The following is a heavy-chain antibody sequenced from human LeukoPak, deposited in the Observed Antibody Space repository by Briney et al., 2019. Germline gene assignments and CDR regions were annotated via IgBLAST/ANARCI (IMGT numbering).Heavy chain of an antibody. D-gene: IGHD2-15*01. Sequence: GASVKVSCKASGGSFNAYAISWVRQAPGQGLEWMGWISGYNGNTNYVQRFQGRVTMTTDTSTTTAYMELRNLRSDDTAVYYCARDIATVVHQDWGQGTLGTVSS. J-gene: IGHJ4*02. CDR1: GGSFNAYA. CDR3: ARDIATVVHQD. V-gene: IGHV1-18*01. CDR2: ISGYNGNT.